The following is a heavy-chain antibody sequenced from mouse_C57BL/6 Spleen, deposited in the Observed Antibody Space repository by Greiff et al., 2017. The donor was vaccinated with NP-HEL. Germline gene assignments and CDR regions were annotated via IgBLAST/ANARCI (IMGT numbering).Heavy chain of an antibody. CDR2: INPNNGGT. V-gene: IGHV1-26*01. J-gene: IGHJ1*03. D-gene: IGHD2-12*01. Sequence: EVQLQQSGPELVKPGASVKISCKASGYTFTDYYMNWVKQSHGKSLEWIGDINPNNGGTSYNQKFKGKATLTVDKSSSTAYMELRSLTSEDSAVYYCARGRILYPEYFDVWGTGTTVTVSS. CDR1: GYTFTDYY. CDR3: ARGRILYPEYFDV.